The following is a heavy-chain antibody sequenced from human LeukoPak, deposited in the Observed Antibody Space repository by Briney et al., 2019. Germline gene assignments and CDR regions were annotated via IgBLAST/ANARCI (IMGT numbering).Heavy chain of an antibody. D-gene: IGHD6-13*01. CDR1: GFTFSDYS. CDR3: AKDQWRAAAGHYFDY. J-gene: IGHJ4*02. CDR2: ISSSSSYI. Sequence: PGGSLRLSCAASGFTFSDYSMNWVRQAPGKGLEWVSSISSSSSYIYYADSVKGRFTISRDNARNSLYLQMNSLRAEDTAVYYCAKDQWRAAAGHYFDYWGQGTLVTVSS. V-gene: IGHV3-21*01.